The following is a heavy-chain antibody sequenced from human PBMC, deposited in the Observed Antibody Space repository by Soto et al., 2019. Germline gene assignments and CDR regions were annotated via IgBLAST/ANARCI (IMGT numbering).Heavy chain of an antibody. CDR3: AKDQERWLHTGFDY. CDR2: ISGSGGST. J-gene: IGHJ4*02. CDR1: GFTFSSYA. Sequence: GGSLRLSCAASGFTFSSYAMSWVRQAPGKGLEWVSAISGSGGSTYYADSVKGRFTISRDNSKNTLYLQMNSLRAEDTTVYYCAKDQERWLHTGFDYWGQGTLVTVSS. V-gene: IGHV3-23*01. D-gene: IGHD3-10*01.